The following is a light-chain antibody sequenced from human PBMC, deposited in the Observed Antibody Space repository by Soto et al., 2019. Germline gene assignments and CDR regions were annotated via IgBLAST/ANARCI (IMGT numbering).Light chain of an antibody. CDR2: GAL. Sequence: EVVMTQSPATLSVAPGERATLSCRASQSIGDYLAWYQHKPGQAPRLLIYGALTRATGIPARFAGSGSETVFALTISRLPSEDLGIYYCQQYSSWVVTFGQGTRL. CDR3: QQYSSWVVT. CDR1: QSIGDY. J-gene: IGKJ5*01. V-gene: IGKV3-15*01.